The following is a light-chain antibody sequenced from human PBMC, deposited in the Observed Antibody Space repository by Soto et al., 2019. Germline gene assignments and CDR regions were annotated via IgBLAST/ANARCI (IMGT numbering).Light chain of an antibody. Sequence: EIVMTQSPATLSVSPGERATLSCRASRSVGSNLAWYQQKPGQAPRLLIYFTSTRATGVPARFSGSGSGTEFTLTISSLQSEDFAVYYCQQYNNWPPLTFGGGTNVDI. V-gene: IGKV3-15*01. J-gene: IGKJ4*01. CDR2: FTS. CDR1: RSVGSN. CDR3: QQYNNWPPLT.